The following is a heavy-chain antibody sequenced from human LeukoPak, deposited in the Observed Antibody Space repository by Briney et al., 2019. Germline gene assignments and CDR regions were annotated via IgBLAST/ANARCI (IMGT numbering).Heavy chain of an antibody. V-gene: IGHV1-2*02. Sequence: GASVKVSCKASGYTFTSYDINWVRQATGQGLGWMGWMNPNSGGTNYAQKFQGRVTMTRDTSISTAYMELSRLRSDDTAVYYCAREKYQLSWWGQGTLVTVSS. D-gene: IGHD2-2*01. CDR3: AREKYQLSW. CDR1: GYTFTSYD. CDR2: MNPNSGGT. J-gene: IGHJ4*02.